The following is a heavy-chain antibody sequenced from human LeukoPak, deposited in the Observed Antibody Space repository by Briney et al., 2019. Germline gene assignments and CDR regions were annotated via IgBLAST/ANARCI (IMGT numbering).Heavy chain of an antibody. CDR2: ISSSSSYI. V-gene: IGHV3-21*01. J-gene: IGHJ3*02. D-gene: IGHD3-10*01. CDR3: ARDYKLWFGEARGAFDI. Sequence: GGSLRLSCAASGFTFSSYSMNWVRQAPGKGLEWVSSISSSSSYIYYADSVKGRFTISRDNAKNSLYLQMNSLRAEDTAVYYCARDYKLWFGEARGAFDIWGQGTMVTVSS. CDR1: GFTFSSYS.